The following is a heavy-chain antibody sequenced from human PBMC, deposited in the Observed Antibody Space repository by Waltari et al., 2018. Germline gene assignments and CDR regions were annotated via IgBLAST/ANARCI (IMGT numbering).Heavy chain of an antibody. V-gene: IGHV3-48*03. D-gene: IGHD6-13*01. CDR1: GFTFSSYD. J-gene: IGHJ5*02. CDR3: AREDDSSPWFDP. CDR2: ISSSGSTI. Sequence: EVQLVESGGGLVQPGGSLRLSCAASGFTFSSYDMNWVRQAPGKGLEWVSYISSSGSTIYYADSVKGRFTISRDNAKNSLYLQMNSLRAEDTAVYYCAREDDSSPWFDPWGQGTLVTVSS.